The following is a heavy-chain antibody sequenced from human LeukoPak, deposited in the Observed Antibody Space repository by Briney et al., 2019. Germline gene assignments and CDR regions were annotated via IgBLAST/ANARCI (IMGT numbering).Heavy chain of an antibody. Sequence: PGGSLRLSCAASGFTVSSNYMSWVRQAPGKGLEWVSVIYSGGSTYYADSVKGRFTISRDNSKNTLYLQMNSLRAEDTAVYYCAKGSTVVTQGDFDYWGQGTLVTVSS. CDR3: AKGSTVVTQGDFDY. CDR1: GFTVSSNY. D-gene: IGHD4-23*01. V-gene: IGHV3-66*01. J-gene: IGHJ4*02. CDR2: IYSGGST.